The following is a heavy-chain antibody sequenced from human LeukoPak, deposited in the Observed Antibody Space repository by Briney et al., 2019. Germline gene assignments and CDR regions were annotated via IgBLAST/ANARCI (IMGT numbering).Heavy chain of an antibody. CDR3: ARRLETARTLNYFDY. CDR1: GGTFSSYA. Sequence: ASVKVSCKASGGTFSSYAISWVRQAPGQGLEWMGGIIPIFGTANYAQKFQGRVTITADESTSTAYMELSSLRSEDTAVYYCARRLETARTLNYFDYWGQGTLVTVSS. D-gene: IGHD6-6*01. J-gene: IGHJ4*02. V-gene: IGHV1-69*01. CDR2: IIPIFGTA.